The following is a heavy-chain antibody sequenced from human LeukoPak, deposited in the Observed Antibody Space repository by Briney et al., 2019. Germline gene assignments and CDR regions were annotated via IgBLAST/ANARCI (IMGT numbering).Heavy chain of an antibody. J-gene: IGHJ6*02. CDR2: IIPIPGIA. D-gene: IGHD5-12*01. V-gene: IGHV1-69*04. CDR1: GGTFSSYA. CDR3: ATNSGYDLDYYYGMDV. Sequence: ASVKVSCKASGGTFSSYAISWVRQAPGQGLEWMGRIIPIPGIANYAQKFQGRVTITADKSTSTAYMELSSLRSEDTAVYYCATNSGYDLDYYYGMDVWGQGTTVTVSS.